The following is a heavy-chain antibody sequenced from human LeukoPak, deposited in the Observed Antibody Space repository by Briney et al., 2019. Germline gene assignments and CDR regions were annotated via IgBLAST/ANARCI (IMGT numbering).Heavy chain of an antibody. CDR3: AKDVAGGSGSSLDF. CDR1: GFTFDDYA. D-gene: IGHD3-10*01. Sequence: PGGSLRLSCAASGFTFDDYAMHWVRQAPGKGLEWVSTISWNSGTIAYADSVKGRFTISRDNAKNSLYLQMNSLRTEDTALYYCAKDVAGGSGSSLDFWGQGTLVNVSS. V-gene: IGHV3-9*01. J-gene: IGHJ4*02. CDR2: ISWNSGTI.